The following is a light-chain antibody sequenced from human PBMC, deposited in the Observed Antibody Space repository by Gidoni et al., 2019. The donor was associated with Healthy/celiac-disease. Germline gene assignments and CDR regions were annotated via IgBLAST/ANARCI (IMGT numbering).Light chain of an antibody. CDR1: QGISSY. CDR3: QQLNSYLPLT. J-gene: IGKJ4*01. CDR2: AAS. V-gene: IGKV1-9*01. Sequence: DIQLTQSPSFLSASVGDRVTITCWASQGISSYLAWYQQKPGKAPKLLIYAASTLQSGVPSRFSGSGSGTEFTLTISSLQPEVFATYYCQQLNSYLPLTFGGGTKVEIK.